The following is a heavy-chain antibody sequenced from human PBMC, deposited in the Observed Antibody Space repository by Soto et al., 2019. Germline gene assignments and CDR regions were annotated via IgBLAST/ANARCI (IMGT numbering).Heavy chain of an antibody. J-gene: IGHJ6*02. D-gene: IGHD2-21*02. CDR3: ARDMGSSGSRQSTNIDCFYYGLDV. CDR1: GFTFSNYA. Sequence: QVQLVESGGGVVQPGRSLRLSCAASGFTFSNYAMHWVRQAPGNAQEWVAVTSYDGKNKYDADSVKDRFTISTVNIKNTMFLQMNTQRREDTAVSYCARDMGSSGSRQSTNIDCFYYGLDVWGQGTTVTVSS. V-gene: IGHV3-30*04. CDR2: TSYDGKNK.